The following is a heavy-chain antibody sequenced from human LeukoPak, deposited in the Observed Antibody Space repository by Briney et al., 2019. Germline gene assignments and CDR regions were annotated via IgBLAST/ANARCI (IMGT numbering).Heavy chain of an antibody. CDR1: GFTFDDYA. J-gene: IGHJ4*02. D-gene: IGHD2-15*01. Sequence: PGGSRRLSCAASGFTFDDYAMHWVRQAPGKGLEGVSGISWNSGSIGYADSVKGRFTISRDNAKNSLYLQMNSLRAEDTALYYCAKTTGPYCSGGSCYNDYWGQGTLVTVSS. CDR2: ISWNSGSI. V-gene: IGHV3-9*01. CDR3: AKTTGPYCSGGSCYNDY.